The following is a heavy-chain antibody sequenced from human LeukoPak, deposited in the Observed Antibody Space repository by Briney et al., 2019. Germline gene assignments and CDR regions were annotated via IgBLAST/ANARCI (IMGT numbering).Heavy chain of an antibody. Sequence: GGSLRLSCAASGFTFSYYGMHWVRQAPGKGLEWVAFIRYDGSNKYYADSVKGRFTISRDNSKNTLYLQMNSLRAEDTAVYYCAKDRGRYYYDSSGQPLGYWGQGTLVTVSS. D-gene: IGHD3-22*01. CDR1: GFTFSYYG. CDR2: IRYDGSNK. CDR3: AKDRGRYYYDSSGQPLGY. V-gene: IGHV3-30*02. J-gene: IGHJ4*02.